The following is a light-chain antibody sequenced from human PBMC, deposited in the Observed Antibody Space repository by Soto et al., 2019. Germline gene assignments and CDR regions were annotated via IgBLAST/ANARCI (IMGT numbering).Light chain of an antibody. Sequence: QAVVTQPASVSGSPGQSITISCSGTNNDVGFYNLVSWYQHHPGRAPKLTIYEVTNRPSGVSNRFSGSKSGTTASLTISGLQTEDEADYYCASYTSDTTRVVFGGGTKLTVL. J-gene: IGLJ2*01. CDR3: ASYTSDTTRVV. CDR1: NNDVGFYNL. V-gene: IGLV2-14*01. CDR2: EVT.